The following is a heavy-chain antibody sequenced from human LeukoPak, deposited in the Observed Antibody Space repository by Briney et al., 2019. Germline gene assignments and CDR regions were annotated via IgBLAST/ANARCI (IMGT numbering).Heavy chain of an antibody. D-gene: IGHD6-6*01. V-gene: IGHV3-74*01. CDR1: GFTFSRYW. J-gene: IGHJ3*02. Sequence: GGSLRLSCEASGFTFSRYWMHWVRQAPGEGLVWVSRINSDGSRTTYADSVRGRFTISRDNAKNTLYLQMNSLRAEDTAVYYCASLFLCYGCSSSSDSFNIWGQGTMVTVSS. CDR3: ASLFLCYGCSSSSDSFNI. CDR2: INSDGSRT.